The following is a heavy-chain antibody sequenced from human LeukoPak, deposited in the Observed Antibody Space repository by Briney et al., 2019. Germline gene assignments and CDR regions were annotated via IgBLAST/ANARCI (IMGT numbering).Heavy chain of an antibody. V-gene: IGHV4-34*01. CDR3: ARGARGYYYYGMDV. J-gene: IGHJ6*02. Sequence: SETLSLTCAVYGGSFSGYYRSWIRQPPGKGLEWIGEINHSGSTNYNPSLKSRVTISVDTSKNQFSLKLSSVTAADTAVYYCARGARGYYYYGMDVWGQGTTVTVSS. CDR1: GGSFSGYY. CDR2: INHSGST.